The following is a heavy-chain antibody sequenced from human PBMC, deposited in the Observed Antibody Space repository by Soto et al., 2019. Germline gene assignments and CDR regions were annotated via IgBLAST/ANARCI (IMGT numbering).Heavy chain of an antibody. J-gene: IGHJ5*02. V-gene: IGHV4-30-4*01. CDR2: IDHSGSA. D-gene: IGHD7-27*01. CDR1: AGSIRSGDYY. CDR3: AGELGTFSFGP. Sequence: QVQLQESGPGLVKPSQTLSLTCTVSAGSIRSGDYYWTWIRQPPGKGLEWIGYIDHSGSAYYNPSLKRRATISIDTSSNPFSLKLTSVTAADTAVYYCAGELGTFSFGPWGQGTLVTVSS.